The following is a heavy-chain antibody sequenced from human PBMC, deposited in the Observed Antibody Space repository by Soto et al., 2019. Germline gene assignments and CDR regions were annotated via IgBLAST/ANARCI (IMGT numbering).Heavy chain of an antibody. CDR2: IYYSGST. D-gene: IGHD3-22*01. V-gene: IGHV4-61*01. Sequence: SETLSLTCTVSGGSVSSGSYYWSWIRQPPGKGLEWIGYIYYSGSTNYNPSLKSRVTISVDTSKNQFSLKLSSVTAADTAVYYCARGGYYDSSGYYYVPDAFDIWGQGTMVTVSS. CDR3: ARGGYYDSSGYYYVPDAFDI. J-gene: IGHJ3*02. CDR1: GGSVSSGSYY.